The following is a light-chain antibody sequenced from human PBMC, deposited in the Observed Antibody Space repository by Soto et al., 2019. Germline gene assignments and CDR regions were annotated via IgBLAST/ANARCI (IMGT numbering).Light chain of an antibody. J-gene: IGLJ2*01. V-gene: IGLV2-14*03. CDR1: SSDVGGYNY. Sequence: QSALTQPASVSGSPGQSIAISCTGTSSDVGGYNYVSWYQQHPGKVPKLMIDDVSKRPSGISDRFSGSKSGDTASLTISGLQAEDEADYYCASYTTSRTVVFGGGTQLTVL. CDR2: DVS. CDR3: ASYTTSRTVV.